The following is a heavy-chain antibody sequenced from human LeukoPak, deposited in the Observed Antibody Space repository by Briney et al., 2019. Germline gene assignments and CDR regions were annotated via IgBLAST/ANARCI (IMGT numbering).Heavy chain of an antibody. V-gene: IGHV4-39*01. J-gene: IGHJ4*02. CDR1: GGSISSSSYY. CDR3: ARQGSGTTPLDY. Sequence: PSETLSLTCTVSGGSISSSSYYWGWIRQPPGKGLEWIGSIYYSGSTYYNPSLKSRVTISVDTSKNQFSLKLSSVTAADTAVYYCARQGSGTTPLDYWGQGTLVTVSP. D-gene: IGHD1-26*01. CDR2: IYYSGST.